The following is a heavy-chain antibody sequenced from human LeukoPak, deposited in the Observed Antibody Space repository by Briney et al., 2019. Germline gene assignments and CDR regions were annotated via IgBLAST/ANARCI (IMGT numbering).Heavy chain of an antibody. CDR1: GFTFSSYA. V-gene: IGHV3-23*01. CDR2: VSGSGGST. CDR3: ARDSFSGSSLDY. D-gene: IGHD1-26*01. Sequence: PGGSLRLSCAASGFTFSSYAMNWVRQAPGKGLEWVSAVSGSGGSTYYADSVKGRFTISRDNAKNSLHLQMKSLRAEDTALYYCARDSFSGSSLDYWGQGTLVTVSS. J-gene: IGHJ4*02.